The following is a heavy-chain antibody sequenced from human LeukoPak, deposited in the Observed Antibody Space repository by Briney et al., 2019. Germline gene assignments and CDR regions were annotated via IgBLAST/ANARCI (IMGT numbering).Heavy chain of an antibody. D-gene: IGHD3-10*01. CDR1: GYTFTGYY. CDR2: INPNSGGT. Sequence: ASVKVSCKASGYTFTGYYMHWVRQAPGQGLEWMGWINPNSGGTNYAQKFQGRVTMTRDTSISTAYMELSRLRSDDTAVYYCTKGADLWFGESLPFDYWGQGTLVTVSS. V-gene: IGHV1-2*02. J-gene: IGHJ4*02. CDR3: TKGADLWFGESLPFDY.